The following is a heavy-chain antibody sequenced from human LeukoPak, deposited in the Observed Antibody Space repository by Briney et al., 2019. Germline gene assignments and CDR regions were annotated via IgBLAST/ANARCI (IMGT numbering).Heavy chain of an antibody. Sequence: TLPLTCTVSGGSISSGDYYWSWTRQPPGKGLEWIGYIYYSGSTYYNPSLKSRVTISVDTSKNQFSLKLSSVTAADTAVYYCARSYCSGGSCYSFDYWGQGTLVTVSS. V-gene: IGHV4-30-4*01. CDR2: IYYSGST. J-gene: IGHJ4*02. CDR3: ARSYCSGGSCYSFDY. D-gene: IGHD2-15*01. CDR1: GGSISSGDYY.